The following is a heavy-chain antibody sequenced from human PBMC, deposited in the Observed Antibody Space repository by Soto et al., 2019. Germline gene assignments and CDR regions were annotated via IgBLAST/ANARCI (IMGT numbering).Heavy chain of an antibody. CDR2: ISWNSGSI. J-gene: IGHJ6*03. CDR1: GFTFDDYA. Sequence: EVQLVESGGGLVQPGRCLRLSCAASGFTFDDYAMHWVRQAPGKGLEWVSGISWNSGSISYADSVKGRFTISRDNAKNSLYLQRNSLRAEDTALYYCPKGAPPDSIAAARSLGYMAVWGKGTTVTVSS. D-gene: IGHD6-13*01. CDR3: PKGAPPDSIAAARSLGYMAV. V-gene: IGHV3-9*01.